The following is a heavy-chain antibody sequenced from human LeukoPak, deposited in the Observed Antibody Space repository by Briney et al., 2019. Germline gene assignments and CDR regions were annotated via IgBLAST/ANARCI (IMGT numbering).Heavy chain of an antibody. CDR1: GFTFSDYY. CDR3: ARVRWGGLYYFDY. D-gene: IGHD3-16*01. V-gene: IGHV3-11*04. J-gene: IGHJ4*02. CDR2: ISSSGSTI. Sequence: PGGSLRLSCAASGFTFSDYYMSWIRQAPGKGLEWVSYISSSGSTIYYADSVKGRFTISRDNAKNSLYLQMNSLRAEDTAVCYCARVRWGGLYYFDYWGQGTLVTVSS.